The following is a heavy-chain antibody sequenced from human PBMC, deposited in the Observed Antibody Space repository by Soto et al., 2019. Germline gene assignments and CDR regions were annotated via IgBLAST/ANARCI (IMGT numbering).Heavy chain of an antibody. CDR3: AREADFWSGVYYYYGMDV. J-gene: IGHJ6*02. D-gene: IGHD3-3*01. CDR1: GYTFTSYD. CDR2: MNPNSGNT. V-gene: IGHV1-8*01. Sequence: GASVKVSCKASGYTFTSYDINWVRQATGQGLEWMGWMNPNSGNTGYAQKFQGRVTMTRNTSISTAYMELSSLRSEDTAVYYCAREADFWSGVYYYYGMDVWGQGTTVTVSS.